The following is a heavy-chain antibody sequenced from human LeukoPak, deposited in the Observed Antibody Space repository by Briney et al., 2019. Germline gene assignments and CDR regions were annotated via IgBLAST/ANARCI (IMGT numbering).Heavy chain of an antibody. CDR1: GFTVSSNY. CDR3: AKQRVVVVPAAMSHDY. V-gene: IGHV3-66*04. CDR2: IYSGGDT. Sequence: GGSLRLSCAASGFTVSSNYMNWVRQAPGKGLEWVSIIYSGGDTYYADSVKGRFTISRDSSKNTLYLQMNSLRAEDTAVYYCAKQRVVVVPAAMSHDYWGQGTLVTVSS. J-gene: IGHJ4*02. D-gene: IGHD2-2*01.